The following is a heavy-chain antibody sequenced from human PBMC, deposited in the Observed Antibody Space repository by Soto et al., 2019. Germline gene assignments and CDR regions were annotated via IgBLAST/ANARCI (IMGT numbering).Heavy chain of an antibody. D-gene: IGHD3-10*01. CDR2: ISADNGVT. J-gene: IGHJ4*02. Sequence: QVQLVQSGTEVKKPGASVKVSCKASGYTFTNYGITWVRQAPGQGLEWMGWISADNGVTNYAQKLQGRVTMTTDTATSTGYMELRNLRSDDTAVYYCARRGVLPDYGGQGTLVTVSS. V-gene: IGHV1-18*01. CDR3: ARRGVLPDY. CDR1: GYTFTNYG.